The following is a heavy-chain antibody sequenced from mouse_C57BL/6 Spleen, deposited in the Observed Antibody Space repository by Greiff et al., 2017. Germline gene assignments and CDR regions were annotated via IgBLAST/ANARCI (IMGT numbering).Heavy chain of an antibody. V-gene: IGHV1-82*01. CDR3: AIEMINYYGSSYGGYAMDY. Sequence: QVQLQQSGPELVKPGASVKISCKASGYAFSSSWMNWVKQRPGKGLEWIGRIYPGDGDTNYNGKFKGKATLTADKSSSTAYMQLSSLTSEDSAVYYCAIEMINYYGSSYGGYAMDYWGQGTSVTVSS. CDR1: GYAFSSSW. J-gene: IGHJ4*01. CDR2: IYPGDGDT. D-gene: IGHD1-1*01.